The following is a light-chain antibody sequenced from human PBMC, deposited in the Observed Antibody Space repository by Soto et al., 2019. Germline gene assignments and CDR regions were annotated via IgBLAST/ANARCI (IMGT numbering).Light chain of an antibody. CDR3: QQYGSSPWT. CDR1: QSVSSSY. J-gene: IGKJ1*01. Sequence: EIVLTQSPGTLSLSPGERATLSCRASQSVSSSYLAWYQQKPGQAPRLLIYDASNRATGIPDRISGSGSGTDFTLTLSRLEPEDFAVYYCQQYGSSPWTFGQGTRVEIK. CDR2: DAS. V-gene: IGKV3-20*01.